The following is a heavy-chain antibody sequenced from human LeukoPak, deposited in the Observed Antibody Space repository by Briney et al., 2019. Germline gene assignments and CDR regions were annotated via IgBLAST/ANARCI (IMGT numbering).Heavy chain of an antibody. CDR1: GYTFTSYD. CDR3: ARKTLYGSGKSWFDP. V-gene: IGHV1-8*01. CDR2: MNPNSGNT. J-gene: IGHJ5*02. Sequence: ASVKVSCKASGYTFTSYDINWVRQATGQGLEWMGWMNPNSGNTGCAQKFQDRVTMTRNTSISTAYMELSGLRSGDTAMYYCARKTLYGSGKSWFDPWGQGTLVTVSS. D-gene: IGHD3-10*01.